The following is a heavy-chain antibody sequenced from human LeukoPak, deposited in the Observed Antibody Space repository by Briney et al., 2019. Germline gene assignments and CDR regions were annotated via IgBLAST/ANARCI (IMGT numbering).Heavy chain of an antibody. CDR1: GGSISSYY. Sequence: SETLSLTCTVSGGSISSYYWGWIRQPPGKGLEWIGSIYYSGSTYYNPSLKSRVTISVDTSKNQFSLKLSSVTAADTAVYYCARDMATPNFDYWGQGTLVTVSS. D-gene: IGHD5-24*01. CDR2: IYYSGST. CDR3: ARDMATPNFDY. J-gene: IGHJ4*02. V-gene: IGHV4-39*07.